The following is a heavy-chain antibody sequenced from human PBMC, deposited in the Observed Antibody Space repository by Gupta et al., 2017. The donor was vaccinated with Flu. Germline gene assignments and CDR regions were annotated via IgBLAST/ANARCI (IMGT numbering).Heavy chain of an antibody. CDR2: IIPIFGAP. Sequence: ISWVLQAPGQGLEWMGGIIPIFGAPNYAQKFQGRVTITADKSTSTAYMELSGLRSEDTSVYYCARDDEDYYDSSGRSYYYYYMAGWGKGTTVTVSS. CDR3: ARDDEDYYDSSGRSYYYYYMAG. D-gene: IGHD3-22*01. V-gene: IGHV1-69*06. J-gene: IGHJ6*03.